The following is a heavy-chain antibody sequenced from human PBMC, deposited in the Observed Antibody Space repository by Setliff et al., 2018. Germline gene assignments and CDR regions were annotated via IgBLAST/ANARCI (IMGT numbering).Heavy chain of an antibody. Sequence: SETLSLTCTVSGGSISSHYWSWIRRPPGKGLEWIGSIYYSGSTNYNPSLKSRVTISVDTSKNQFSLKLSSVTAADTAVYYCARDGSGSYQGTDAFDIWGQGTMVTVSS. CDR2: IYYSGST. V-gene: IGHV4-59*11. D-gene: IGHD1-26*01. J-gene: IGHJ3*02. CDR1: GGSISSHY. CDR3: ARDGSGSYQGTDAFDI.